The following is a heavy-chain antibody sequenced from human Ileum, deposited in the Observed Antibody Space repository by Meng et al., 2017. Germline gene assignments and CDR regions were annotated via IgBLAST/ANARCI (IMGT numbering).Heavy chain of an antibody. D-gene: IGHD1-1*01. CDR2: INPDGSDP. CDR3: TNDRLNH. V-gene: IGHV3-74*01. CDR1: LFPFTVPW. J-gene: IGHJ1*01. Sequence: PLGVSRGGLGPPGMPLRLSCAPSLFPFTVPWLHLHRRGPGKALVWVSRINPDGSDPTDADSVKGRFTISRDNAKNTVYLQRNSLRAEDTALYYCTNDRLNHWGQGALVTVSS.